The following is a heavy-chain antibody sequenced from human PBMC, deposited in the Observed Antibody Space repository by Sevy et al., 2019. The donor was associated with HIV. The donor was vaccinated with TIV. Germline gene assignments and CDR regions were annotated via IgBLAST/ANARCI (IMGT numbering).Heavy chain of an antibody. CDR2: LKNKASGGTV. D-gene: IGHD2-21*01. CDR1: GFTFGDYT. J-gene: IGHJ4*02. CDR3: TRWKGLQSIFDF. V-gene: IGHV3-49*04. Sequence: GGSLRLSSTASGFTFGDYTMNWVRQAPGKGLEWVAFLKNKASGGTVDHAASVKGRFTISRDDSKSIVYLQMNDLKTEDTAVYYCTRWKGLQSIFDFWGQGVLVTVSS.